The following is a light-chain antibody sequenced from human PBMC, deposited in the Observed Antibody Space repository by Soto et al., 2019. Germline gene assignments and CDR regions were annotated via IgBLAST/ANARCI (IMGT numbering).Light chain of an antibody. Sequence: DIQMTQSPSSVSASVGDRVTITCRASHGISSWLAWYQQKPGKAPKLLIYAASSLQSGVPSRFSGSGSGKEFTLTISSLQPEDFANYYRQQANSFAWTFGQGTKGEIK. CDR3: QQANSFAWT. CDR1: HGISSW. J-gene: IGKJ1*01. V-gene: IGKV1-12*01. CDR2: AAS.